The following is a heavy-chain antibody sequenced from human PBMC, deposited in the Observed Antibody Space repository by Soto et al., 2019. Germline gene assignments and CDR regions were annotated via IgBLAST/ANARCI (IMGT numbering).Heavy chain of an antibody. Sequence: GASVKVSCKAPADTFTSYYIHWVRQATGQGLEWMGWMNPYSGNTGYAQKFQGRVTVTRNTSISTVYMELSGLRPDDTAVYYCARRKERSGPHYFDYWGQGSQVTVSS. J-gene: IGHJ4*02. CDR1: ADTFTSYY. D-gene: IGHD6-25*01. CDR3: ARRKERSGPHYFDY. CDR2: MNPYSGNT. V-gene: IGHV1-8*02.